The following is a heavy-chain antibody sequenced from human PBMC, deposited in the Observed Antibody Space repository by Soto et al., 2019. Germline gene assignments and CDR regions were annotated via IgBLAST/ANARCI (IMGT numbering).Heavy chain of an antibody. V-gene: IGHV3-66*01. CDR3: ARDPVYYYDSSGYFDY. CDR2: IYSGGST. CDR1: GFTVSSNY. D-gene: IGHD3-22*01. J-gene: IGHJ4*02. Sequence: GGSLRLSCAASGFTVSSNYMSWVRQAPGKGLEWVSVIYSGGSTYYADSVKGRFTISRDNAKNTLYLQMNSLRAEDTAVYYCARDPVYYYDSSGYFDYWGQGTLVTVSS.